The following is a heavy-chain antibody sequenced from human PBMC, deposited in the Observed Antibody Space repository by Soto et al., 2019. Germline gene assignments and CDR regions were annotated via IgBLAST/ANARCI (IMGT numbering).Heavy chain of an antibody. CDR1: GGSISSGGYY. CDR3: ARDRGDRGTGMDV. CDR2: ISYSGST. Sequence: QVQLQESGPGLVKPSQTLSLTCTVSGGSISSGGYYWSWIRQRPGKGLEWIGYISYSGSTYYNPALKSRVTTSADTSKNQFSLKLNSVTAADTAVYYCARDRGDRGTGMDVWGQGNTVTVSS. J-gene: IGHJ6*02. D-gene: IGHD2-21*01. V-gene: IGHV4-31*03.